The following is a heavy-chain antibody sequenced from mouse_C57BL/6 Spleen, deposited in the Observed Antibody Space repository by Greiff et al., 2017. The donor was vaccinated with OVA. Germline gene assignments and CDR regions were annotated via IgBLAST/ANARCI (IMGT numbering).Heavy chain of an antibody. D-gene: IGHD4-1*01. CDR1: GYTFTDYY. V-gene: IGHV1-19*01. CDR3: ARWNWDEADY. Sequence: VQLQQSGPVLVKPGASVKMSCKASGYTFTDYYMNWVKQSHGKSLEWIGVINPYNGGTSYNPKFKGKATLTVAKSSSTAYMELNSLTSEDSAVYYCARWNWDEADYWGQGTTLTVSS. J-gene: IGHJ2*01. CDR2: INPYNGGT.